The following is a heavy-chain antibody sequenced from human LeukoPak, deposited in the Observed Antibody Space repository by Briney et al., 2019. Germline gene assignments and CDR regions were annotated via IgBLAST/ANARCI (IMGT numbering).Heavy chain of an antibody. J-gene: IGHJ4*01. D-gene: IGHD3-22*01. CDR3: ARHRDYYDT. CDR2: IYSSGSA. Sequence: SETLSLTCTVSGATINNNFWTWLRHPPGKGLEWIGYIYSSGSANYNPSLKSRVIISGDTSKNQISLNLTSVTAADTAVYFCARHRDYYDTWGHGTLVTVSS. V-gene: IGHV4-59*08. CDR1: GATINNNF.